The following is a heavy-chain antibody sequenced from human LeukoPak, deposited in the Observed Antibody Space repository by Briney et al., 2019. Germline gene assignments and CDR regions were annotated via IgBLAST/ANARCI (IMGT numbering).Heavy chain of an antibody. V-gene: IGHV3-66*01. D-gene: IGHD3-22*01. Sequence: PGGSLRLSCAASGFTFSSNYMSWVRQAPGKGLEWVSVIYSGGSTYYSDSVKGRFTISRDNSKNTLYLQMNSLRAEDTAVYYCARAYYYDSSGSYAFDIWGQGTMVTVSS. J-gene: IGHJ3*02. CDR1: GFTFSSNY. CDR3: ARAYYYDSSGSYAFDI. CDR2: IYSGGST.